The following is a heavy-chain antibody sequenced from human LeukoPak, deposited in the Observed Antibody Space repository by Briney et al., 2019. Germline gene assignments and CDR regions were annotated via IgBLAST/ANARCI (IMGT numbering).Heavy chain of an antibody. CDR3: ARRGELRDYYYYYYMDV. CDR2: ISAYNGNT. D-gene: IGHD1-26*01. Sequence: ASVKVSCKASGYTFTSYGISWVRQAPGQGLEWMGWISAYNGNTNYAQKLQGRVTMTTDTSTSTVYMELSSLRSEDTAVYYCARRGELRDYYYYYYMDVWGKGTTVTVSS. J-gene: IGHJ6*03. CDR1: GYTFTSYG. V-gene: IGHV1-18*01.